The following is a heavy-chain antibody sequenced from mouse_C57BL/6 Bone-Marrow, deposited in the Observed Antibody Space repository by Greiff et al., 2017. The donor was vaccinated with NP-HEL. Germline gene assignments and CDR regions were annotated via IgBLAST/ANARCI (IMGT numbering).Heavy chain of an antibody. CDR3: ARSADYYGSSYPYWYFDV. Sequence: VQLQQSGAELVRPGTSVKVSCKASGYAFTNYLIERVKQRPGQGLEWIGVINPGSGGTNYNEKFKGKATLTADKSSSTAYMQLSSLTSEDSAVYFCARSADYYGSSYPYWYFDVWGTGTTVTVSS. J-gene: IGHJ1*03. CDR1: GYAFTNYL. CDR2: INPGSGGT. D-gene: IGHD1-1*01. V-gene: IGHV1-54*01.